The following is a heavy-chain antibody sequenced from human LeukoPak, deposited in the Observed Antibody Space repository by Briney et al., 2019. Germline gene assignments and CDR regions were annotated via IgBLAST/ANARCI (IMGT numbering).Heavy chain of an antibody. D-gene: IGHD2-2*01. V-gene: IGHV4-34*01. J-gene: IGHJ4*02. CDR1: GGSISSYY. Sequence: SETLSLTCTVSGGSISSYYWSWIRQPPGKGLEWIGEINHSGSTNYNPSLKSRVTISVDTSKNQFTLKLSSVTAADTAVYYCARGRVVRGFDYWGQGTLVTVSS. CDR3: ARGRVVRGFDY. CDR2: INHSGST.